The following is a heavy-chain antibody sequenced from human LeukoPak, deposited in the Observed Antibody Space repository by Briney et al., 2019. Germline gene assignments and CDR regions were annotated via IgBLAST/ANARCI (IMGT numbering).Heavy chain of an antibody. CDR1: GGSISSYY. D-gene: IGHD2-15*01. CDR3: ARDNCSGGSCYGYHYYGMDV. CDR2: IYNSGST. Sequence: PSETLSLTCTVSGGSISSYYWSWIRQPPGKGLEWIGYIYNSGSTNYNPSLKSRATISIDTSKNQLSLKLSSVTAADTAVYYCARDNCSGGSCYGYHYYGMDVWGQGTTVTVSS. V-gene: IGHV4-59*01. J-gene: IGHJ6*02.